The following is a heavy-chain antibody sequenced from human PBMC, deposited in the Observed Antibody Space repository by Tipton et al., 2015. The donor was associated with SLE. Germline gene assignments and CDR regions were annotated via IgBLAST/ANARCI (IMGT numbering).Heavy chain of an antibody. CDR2: IYYSGST. J-gene: IGHJ4*02. Sequence: QVQLVQSGPEVKPSETLSLTCTVSGGSISSYYWSWIRQPPGKGLEWIGYIYYSGSTNYNPSLKSRVTISVDTSKNQFSLKLSSGTAADTAVYYCAGWAGPTVNFDYWGQGTLVTVSS. D-gene: IGHD4-11*01. CDR1: GGSISSYY. CDR3: AGWAGPTVNFDY. V-gene: IGHV4-59*01.